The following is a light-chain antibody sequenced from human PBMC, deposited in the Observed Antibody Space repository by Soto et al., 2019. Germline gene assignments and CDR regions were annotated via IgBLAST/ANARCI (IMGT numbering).Light chain of an antibody. J-gene: IGLJ2*01. CDR1: SSDVGSYNL. CDR3: CSYAGSSSHVV. V-gene: IGLV2-23*01. CDR2: EGS. Sequence: QSALTQPASVSGSPGQSITISCTGTSSDVGSYNLVSWYQQHPGKAPKLMIYEGSKRPSGVSNRFSGSKSGNTASLTISGLQAENEADYYCCSYAGSSSHVVFGAGTMLTV.